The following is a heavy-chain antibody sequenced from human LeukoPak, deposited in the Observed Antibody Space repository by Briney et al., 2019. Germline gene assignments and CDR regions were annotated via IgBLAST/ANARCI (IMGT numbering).Heavy chain of an antibody. J-gene: IGHJ4*02. CDR1: GGSISSYY. CDR3: ARQGSSWYFDY. CDR2: IYYSGST. V-gene: IGHV4-59*08. D-gene: IGHD6-13*01. Sequence: SETLSLTCTVSGGSISSYYWSWIRQPPGKGLEWIGYIYYSGSTNYNPSLKSRVTISVDTSKNQFSLRLSSVTAADTAVYYCARQGSSWYFDYWGQGTLVTVSS.